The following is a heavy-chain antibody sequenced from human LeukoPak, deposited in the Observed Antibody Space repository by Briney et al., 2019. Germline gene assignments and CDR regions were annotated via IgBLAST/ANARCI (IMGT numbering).Heavy chain of an antibody. V-gene: IGHV3-20*04. J-gene: IGHJ4*02. CDR3: AKRRDSSGYYFDY. CDR2: INWNGGST. Sequence: GGTLRLSCAASGFTFSNYGMSWVRQAPGKGLEWVSGINWNGGSTGYADSVKGRFTISRDNAKNSLYLQMNSLRAEDTAVYYCAKRRDSSGYYFDYWGQGTLVTVSS. D-gene: IGHD3-22*01. CDR1: GFTFSNYG.